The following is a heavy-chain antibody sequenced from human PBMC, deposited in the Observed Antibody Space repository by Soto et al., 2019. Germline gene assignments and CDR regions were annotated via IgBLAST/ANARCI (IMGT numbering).Heavy chain of an antibody. J-gene: IGHJ4*02. CDR1: GFTFSSYA. D-gene: IGHD6-13*01. CDR3: AKLGTRRTYSSSWFDY. Sequence: GGSLRLSCAASGFTFSSYAMSWVRQAPGKGLEWVSAISGSGGSTYYADSVKGRFTISRDNSKNTLYLQMNSLRAEDTAIYSCAKLGTRRTYSSSWFDYWGQGALVTVSS. V-gene: IGHV3-23*01. CDR2: ISGSGGST.